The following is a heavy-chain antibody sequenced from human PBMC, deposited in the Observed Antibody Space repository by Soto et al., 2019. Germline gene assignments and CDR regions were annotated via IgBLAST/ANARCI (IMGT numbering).Heavy chain of an antibody. CDR2: ISASGGST. CDR3: ANTKNYDSFDY. CDR1: GLTFSSYA. Sequence: PWGYRRLSGAASGLTFSSYAMSWVRQAPGKGLEWVSAISASGGSTYYADSVKGRFTISRDNSRNTLYLQMNSLSAEDTAVYYCANTKNYDSFDYLGQGNMVAGSA. D-gene: IGHD3-22*01. V-gene: IGHV3-23*01. J-gene: IGHJ4*02.